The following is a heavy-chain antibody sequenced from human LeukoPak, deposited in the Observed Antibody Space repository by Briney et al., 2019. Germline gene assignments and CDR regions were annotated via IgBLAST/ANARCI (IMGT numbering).Heavy chain of an antibody. CDR2: IYYSGST. J-gene: IGHJ4*02. CDR1: GGSISSGGYY. V-gene: IGHV4-61*08. Sequence: SETLTLTCAVSGGSISSGGYYWSWIRQPPGKGLEWIGYIYYSGSTNYNPSLKSRVTISVDTSKNQFSLKLSSVTAADTAVYYCARIVGPYYYDSSGYYGTYDYWGQGTLVTVSS. D-gene: IGHD3-22*01. CDR3: ARIVGPYYYDSSGYYGTYDY.